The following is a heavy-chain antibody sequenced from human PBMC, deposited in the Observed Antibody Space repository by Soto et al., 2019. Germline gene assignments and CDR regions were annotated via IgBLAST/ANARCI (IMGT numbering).Heavy chain of an antibody. Sequence: PGGSLRLSCAAAGFTFNNYWMNWVRQAPGKGLEWVAVIWYGGSNKYYADSVKGRFTISRDNSKNTLYLQMNSLRAEDTAVYYCARDLLSSYDSSGYYYNYYYYGMDVWGQGTPVTVSS. J-gene: IGHJ6*02. CDR1: GFTFNNYW. CDR3: ARDLLSSYDSSGYYYNYYYYGMDV. V-gene: IGHV3-33*08. D-gene: IGHD3-22*01. CDR2: IWYGGSNK.